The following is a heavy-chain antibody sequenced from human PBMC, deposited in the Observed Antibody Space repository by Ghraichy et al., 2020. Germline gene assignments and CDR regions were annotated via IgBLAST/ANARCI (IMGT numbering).Heavy chain of an antibody. V-gene: IGHV3-23*01. CDR2: ICVSGGTT. Sequence: GGSLRLSCAASGFTFSSYAMSWVRQAPGKGLKWVSAICVSGGTTYYADSVKGRFTISRDNSKNTLYLQMNRLRAEDTAVYYCAKDRPSPIVGATTPHSFDYCGQRTLVTVSP. CDR3: AKDRPSPIVGATTPHSFDY. J-gene: IGHJ4*02. D-gene: IGHD1-26*01. CDR1: GFTFSSYA.